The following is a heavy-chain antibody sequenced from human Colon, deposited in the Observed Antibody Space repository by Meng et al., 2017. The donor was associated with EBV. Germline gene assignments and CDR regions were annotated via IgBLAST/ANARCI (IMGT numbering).Heavy chain of an antibody. V-gene: IGHV3-11*01. CDR1: GFNFNDYY. J-gene: IGHJ4*02. D-gene: IGHD6-25*01. CDR3: ARDLGGPRDY. Sequence: VESGGGFVKPGGPLSLSCAASGFNFNDYYMTWIRQAPGKGLEWVAFISKMGDGISYAESVRGRFTISRDSATHSLYLQMNSLRAEDTAVYYCARDLGGPRDYWGQGTLVTVSS. CDR2: ISKMGDGI.